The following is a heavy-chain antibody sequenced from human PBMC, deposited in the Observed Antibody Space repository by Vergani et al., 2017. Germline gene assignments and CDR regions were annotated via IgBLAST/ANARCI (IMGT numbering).Heavy chain of an antibody. J-gene: IGHJ4*02. CDR3: ARDRDIQLWYVDY. V-gene: IGHV3-33*01. CDR2: IWYDGSNK. CDR1: GFTFSSYD. Sequence: VQLLESGGGLVQPGRSLRLSCAASGFTFSSYDMHWVRQAPGKGLEWVAVIWYDGSNKYYADSVKGRFTISRDNSKNTLYLQMDSLRAEDAAVYYCARDRDIQLWYVDYWGQGTLVTVSS. D-gene: IGHD5-18*01.